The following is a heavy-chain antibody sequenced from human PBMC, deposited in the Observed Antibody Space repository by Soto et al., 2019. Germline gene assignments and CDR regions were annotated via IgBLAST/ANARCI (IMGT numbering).Heavy chain of an antibody. D-gene: IGHD6-13*01. V-gene: IGHV3-11*01. Sequence: PGGSLRLSCAASGFTFSDYYMSWIRQAPGKGLEWVSYISSSGSTIYYADSVKGRFTISRDNAKNSLYLQMNSLRAEDTAVYYCARSHSSSWYVPWGMDVWGQGTTVTV. CDR1: GFTFSDYY. J-gene: IGHJ6*02. CDR2: ISSSGSTI. CDR3: ARSHSSSWYVPWGMDV.